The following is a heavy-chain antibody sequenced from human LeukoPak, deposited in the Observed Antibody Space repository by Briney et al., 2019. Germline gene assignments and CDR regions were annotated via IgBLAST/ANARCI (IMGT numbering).Heavy chain of an antibody. D-gene: IGHD6-13*01. J-gene: IGHJ4*02. CDR1: GFTFSNAW. CDR2: IKSKRDGGTT. Sequence: GGSLRLSCAASGFTFSNAWMTWVRQTPEKGLEWVGRIKSKRDGGTTDYAAPVKGGFTISRDDSKNTLYLQMNSLKIEDPAVYYCTTVGSSWGFDYWGQGALVTVSS. V-gene: IGHV3-15*05. CDR3: TTVGSSWGFDY.